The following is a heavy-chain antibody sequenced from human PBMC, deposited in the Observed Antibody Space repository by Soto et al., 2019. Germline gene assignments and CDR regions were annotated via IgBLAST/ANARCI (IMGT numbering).Heavy chain of an antibody. Sequence: QVRLQESGPRLVKPSETLSLTFSVSGGSMNNYYWSWIRQPPGKGLEYIGYIYYSGSTNYNSSLNSRVTISLDTSKNQFSLKLSSLTAADTAVYFCARLSILLWPRFDSWGQGTLVTVSS. V-gene: IGHV4-59*01. D-gene: IGHD5-18*01. CDR1: GGSMNNYY. CDR3: ARLSILLWPRFDS. J-gene: IGHJ4*02. CDR2: IYYSGST.